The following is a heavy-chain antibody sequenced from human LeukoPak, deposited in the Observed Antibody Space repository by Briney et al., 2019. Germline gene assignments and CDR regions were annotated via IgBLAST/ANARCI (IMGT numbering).Heavy chain of an antibody. J-gene: IGHJ4*02. V-gene: IGHV3-64*01. CDR1: GFSFSSYA. CDR2: ISSIGGST. CDR3: ARGYNYAYDY. Sequence: HPGGSLRLSCAASGFSFSSYAMPWVRQAPGKGLEHVSVISSIGGSTFYANSVEGRFTISRDHSKSTLYLQMGSLRVEDMALYYCARGYNYAYDYWGQGTLVTVSS. D-gene: IGHD5-18*01.